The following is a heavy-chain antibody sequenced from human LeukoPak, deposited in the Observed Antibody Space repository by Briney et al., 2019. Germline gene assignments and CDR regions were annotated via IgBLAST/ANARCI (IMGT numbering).Heavy chain of an antibody. V-gene: IGHV1-2*02. CDR3: AREMDYYDSSGYWPY. D-gene: IGHD3-22*01. Sequence: ASVKVSCKASGYTFTGYYMHWVRQAPGQVLEWMGWINPNSGGTNYAQKFQGRVTMTRDTSISTAYMELSRLRSDDTAVYYCAREMDYYDSSGYWPYWGQGTLVTVSS. J-gene: IGHJ4*02. CDR1: GYTFTGYY. CDR2: INPNSGGT.